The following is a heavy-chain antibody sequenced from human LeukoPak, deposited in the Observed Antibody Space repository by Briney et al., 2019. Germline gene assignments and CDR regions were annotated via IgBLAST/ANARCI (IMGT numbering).Heavy chain of an antibody. CDR3: VSSYFDSSSHAFDI. V-gene: IGHV3-7*01. CDR2: VKQDGSEK. D-gene: IGHD3-9*01. Sequence: GGSLRLSCAASGFTFSSYWMSWVRQAPGKGLECVANVKQDGSEKYYVDSVKGRFTISRDNAKTSLYLQMNSLRAEDTAVYYCVSSYFDSSSHAFDIWGHGTMVTVSS. J-gene: IGHJ3*02. CDR1: GFTFSSYW.